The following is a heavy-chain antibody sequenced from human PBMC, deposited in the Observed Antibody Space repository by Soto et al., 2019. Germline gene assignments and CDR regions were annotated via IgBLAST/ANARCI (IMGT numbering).Heavy chain of an antibody. CDR2: ISYDGSNK. D-gene: IGHD1-1*01. CDR3: ARGTGYWYFDL. CDR1: GFTFSSYA. Sequence: QVQLVESGGGVVQPGRSLRLSCAASGFTFSSYAMHWVRQAPGKGLEWVAVISYDGSNKYYADSVKGRFTISRDNSKNTLYLKMNSLRAEDTAVYYGARGTGYWYFDLWGRGTLVTVSS. J-gene: IGHJ2*01. V-gene: IGHV3-30-3*01.